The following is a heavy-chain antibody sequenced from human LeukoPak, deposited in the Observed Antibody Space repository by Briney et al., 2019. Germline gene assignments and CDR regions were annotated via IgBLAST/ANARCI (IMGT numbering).Heavy chain of an antibody. D-gene: IGHD6-19*01. Sequence: GGSLRLSCAASGFPFSSFEMSWVRQAPGKGLEWVAYINGDSSIINYADSLKGRFTVSRDNARNSLYLQMNSLRDEDTAIYYCAREGGDGRGWFGYWGQGALVTVSS. J-gene: IGHJ4*02. CDR2: INGDSSII. V-gene: IGHV3-48*03. CDR3: AREGGDGRGWFGY. CDR1: GFPFSSFE.